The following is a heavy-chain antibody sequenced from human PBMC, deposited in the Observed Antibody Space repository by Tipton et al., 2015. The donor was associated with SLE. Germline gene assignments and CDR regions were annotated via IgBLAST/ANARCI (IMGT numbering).Heavy chain of an antibody. Sequence: SLRLSCAASGFTFSNYGIHWVRQAPGKGLEWVGVIWYDETTAYYADSVRGRFTISRDNSKNTVYLQMNGLRVEDTAVYYCAKDHTAGYSDFWSGFYFESWGLGTLVTVSS. CDR1: GFTFSNYG. J-gene: IGHJ4*02. V-gene: IGHV3-33*03. CDR3: AKDHTAGYSDFWSGFYFES. CDR2: IWYDETTA. D-gene: IGHD3-3*01.